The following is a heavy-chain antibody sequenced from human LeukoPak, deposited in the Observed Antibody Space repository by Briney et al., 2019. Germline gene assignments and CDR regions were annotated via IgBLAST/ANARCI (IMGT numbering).Heavy chain of an antibody. CDR2: INPNSGGT. J-gene: IGHJ4*02. CDR1: GYTFTGYY. CDR3: ARGGGYSSRHLDY. Sequence: ASVKVSCKASGYTFTGYYMHWVRQAPGQGLEWMGWINPNSGGTNYAQKFQGGVTMTRDTSISTAYMELSRLRSDDTAVYYCARGGGYSSRHLDYWGQGTLVTVSS. V-gene: IGHV1-2*02. D-gene: IGHD6-13*01.